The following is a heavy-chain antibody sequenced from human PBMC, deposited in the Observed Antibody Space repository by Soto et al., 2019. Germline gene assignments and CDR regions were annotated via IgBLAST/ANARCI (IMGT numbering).Heavy chain of an antibody. D-gene: IGHD3-3*02. CDR1: GFTFSDHY. Sequence: EVQLVESGGGLVQPGGSLRLSCAASGFTFSDHYMDWVRQAPGKGLAWVGRTRNKANSYTTGYAASVKGRFTISREDSKNSQYLQMNSLKTEDTDVYYWSIFGLVTPNYGMDVWGQGTTVTVSS. CDR2: TRNKANSYTT. J-gene: IGHJ6*02. CDR3: SIFGLVTPNYGMDV. V-gene: IGHV3-72*01.